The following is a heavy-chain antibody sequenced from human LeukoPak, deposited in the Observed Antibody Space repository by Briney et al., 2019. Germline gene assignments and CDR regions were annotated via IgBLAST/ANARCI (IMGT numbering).Heavy chain of an antibody. J-gene: IGHJ4*02. CDR2: ISYEGSNK. V-gene: IGHV3-30*18. D-gene: IGHD3-3*01. CDR3: AKEGTYYDFWSGYSLDY. Sequence: QPGRSLRLSCAASGFTFSSYGMHWVRQAPGKGLEWVAVISYEGSNKYYADSVKGRFTISRDNSKSTLYLQMNSLRAEDTAVYYCAKEGTYYDFWSGYSLDYWGQGTLVTVSS. CDR1: GFTFSSYG.